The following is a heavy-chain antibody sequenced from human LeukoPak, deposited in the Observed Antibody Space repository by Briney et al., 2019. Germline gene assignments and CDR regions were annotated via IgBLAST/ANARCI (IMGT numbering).Heavy chain of an antibody. J-gene: IGHJ4*02. CDR1: GFTFNTYG. CDR3: AKAAYCTSTSCHFSGYAQRPLDS. CDR2: ISGDGSNK. Sequence: GGPLRLSCVASGFTFNTYGIHWVRQAPGKGLEWVAGISGDGSNKDYADSVKGRFTISRDNSKNTLYLQMNSLRTEDTAVYYCAKAAYCTSTSCHFSGYAQRPLDSWGQGALVTVSS. V-gene: IGHV3-30*18. D-gene: IGHD2-2*01.